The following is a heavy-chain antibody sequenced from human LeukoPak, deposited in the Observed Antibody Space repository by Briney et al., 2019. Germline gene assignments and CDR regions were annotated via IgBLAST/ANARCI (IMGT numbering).Heavy chain of an antibody. D-gene: IGHD2-15*01. J-gene: IGHJ4*02. CDR3: ARDRDCSGGSCYSRYYVDY. Sequence: ASVKVSCKASGYTFTSYYMHWVRQAPGHGLEWMGIINPSGGSTSYAQKFQGRVTMTRDTSTSTVYMELSSLRSEDTAVYYCARDRDCSGGSCYSRYYVDYWGQGTLVTVSS. CDR1: GYTFTSYY. V-gene: IGHV1-46*01. CDR2: INPSGGST.